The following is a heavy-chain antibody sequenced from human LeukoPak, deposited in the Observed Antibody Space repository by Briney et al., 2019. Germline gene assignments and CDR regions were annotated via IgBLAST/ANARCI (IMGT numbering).Heavy chain of an antibody. CDR2: ISGSGGST. Sequence: GGSLRLSCAASGFTFDDYGMSWVRQAPGKGLEWVSAISGSGGSTYYADSVKGRFTISRDSSKNTLYLQMNSLRAEDTAVYYCAKDSLVGYCSGGSCYEDYWGQGTLVTVSS. CDR3: AKDSLVGYCSGGSCYEDY. D-gene: IGHD2-15*01. V-gene: IGHV3-23*01. CDR1: GFTFDDYG. J-gene: IGHJ4*02.